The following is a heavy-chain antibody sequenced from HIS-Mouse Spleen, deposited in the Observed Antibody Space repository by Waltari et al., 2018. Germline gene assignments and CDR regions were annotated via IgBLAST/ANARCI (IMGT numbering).Heavy chain of an antibody. Sequence: QVQLQESGPGLVKPSETLSLTCTVSGYSISSGYYWGWIRQPPGKGLEWIGSIYHSGSTYYTPSLKSRGTISVDTSKNQFSLKLSSVTAADTAVYYCARVKTWGQGTLVTVSS. CDR2: IYHSGST. J-gene: IGHJ5*02. CDR1: GYSISSGYY. CDR3: ARVKT. V-gene: IGHV4-38-2*02.